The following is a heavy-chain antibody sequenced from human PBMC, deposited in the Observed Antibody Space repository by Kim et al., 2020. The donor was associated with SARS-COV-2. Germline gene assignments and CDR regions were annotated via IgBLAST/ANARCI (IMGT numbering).Heavy chain of an antibody. CDR1: GGSINGYY. CDR3: ARDVISSVAGTWDFDY. CDR2: VYYSGIT. V-gene: IGHV4-59*01. Sequence: SETLSLTCTVSGGSINGYYWSWMRQPPGKGLEWIGYVYYSGITNYNASLKSRVTISVDTSKNLLSLKLTSVTAADTAVYYCARDVISSVAGTWDFDYWGQGTLVIVSS. D-gene: IGHD6-19*01. J-gene: IGHJ4*02.